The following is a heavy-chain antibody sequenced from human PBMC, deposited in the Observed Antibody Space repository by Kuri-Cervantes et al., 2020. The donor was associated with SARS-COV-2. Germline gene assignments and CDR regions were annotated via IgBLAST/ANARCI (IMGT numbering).Heavy chain of an antibody. D-gene: IGHD6-19*01. V-gene: IGHV4-59*01. J-gene: IGHJ4*02. Sequence: GSLRLSCTVSGGSISGYYWSWIRQPPGKGLEWIGYIYCSGSTNYNPSLKSRVTISVDTSKNQFSLKLSSVTAADTAVYYCARGHSGWHSWGQGTLVTVSS. CDR1: GGSISGYY. CDR2: IYCSGST. CDR3: ARGHSGWHS.